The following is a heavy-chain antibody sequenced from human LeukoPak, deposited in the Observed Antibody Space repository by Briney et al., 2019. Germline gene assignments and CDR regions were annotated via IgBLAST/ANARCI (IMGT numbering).Heavy chain of an antibody. CDR3: AKAYSSGWKYYYSYMDV. CDR2: IRYDGSNK. CDR1: GFTFSSYG. Sequence: RGSLRLSCAASGFTFSSYGMHWVRQAPGKGLEWVAFIRYDGSNKYYADSVKGRFTISRDNSKNTLYLQMNSLRAEDTAVYYCAKAYSSGWKYYYSYMDVWGKGTTVTISS. V-gene: IGHV3-30*02. J-gene: IGHJ6*03. D-gene: IGHD6-19*01.